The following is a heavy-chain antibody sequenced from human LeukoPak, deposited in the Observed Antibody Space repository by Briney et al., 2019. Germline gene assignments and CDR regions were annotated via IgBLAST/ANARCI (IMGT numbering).Heavy chain of an antibody. D-gene: IGHD6-19*01. CDR3: TTHRDYSSGFNFDY. CDR2: SESKVDGGTP. J-gene: IGHJ4*02. V-gene: IGHV3-15*04. Sequence: GGSLRLSCAASGFTFSSYAMSWVRQAPGKGLEWVGHSESKVDGGTPDYAAPVKGRFIISRDDSRSTLYLQMNSLKTEDTAVYYCTTHRDYSSGFNFDYWGQEALVTVSS. CDR1: GFTFSSYA.